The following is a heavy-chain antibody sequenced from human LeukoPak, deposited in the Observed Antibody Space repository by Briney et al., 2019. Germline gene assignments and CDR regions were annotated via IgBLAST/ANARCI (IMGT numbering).Heavy chain of an antibody. V-gene: IGHV3-21*01. J-gene: IGHJ4*02. CDR1: GFTFSSYS. CDR3: ARDIVGATKVGY. CDR2: ISSSSSYI. D-gene: IGHD1-26*01. Sequence: GSLRLFCAASGFTFSSYSMNWVRQAPGKGLEWVSSISSSSSYIYYADSVKGRFTISRDNAKNSLYLQMNSLRAEDTAVYYCARDIVGATKVGYWGQGTLVTVSS.